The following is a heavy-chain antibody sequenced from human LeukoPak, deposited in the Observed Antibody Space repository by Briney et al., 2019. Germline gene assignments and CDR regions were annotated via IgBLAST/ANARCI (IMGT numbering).Heavy chain of an antibody. V-gene: IGHV4-59*01. D-gene: IGHD2-2*01. CDR1: GGSINDAS. Sequence: SETLSLTCTVSGGSINDASWNWIRKPPGQGLEWIGYIYHSGGTNYNPSLKSRVTISLDTSKNQFSLKLNSVTAADTAVYYCARDGGCGSSTGCYPDAFHIWGQGTMVTVSS. J-gene: IGHJ3*02. CDR3: ARDGGCGSSTGCYPDAFHI. CDR2: IYHSGGT.